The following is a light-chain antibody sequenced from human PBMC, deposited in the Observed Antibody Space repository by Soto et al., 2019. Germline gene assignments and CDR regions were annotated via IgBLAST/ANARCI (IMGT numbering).Light chain of an antibody. J-gene: IGKJ2*02. CDR1: QSVSTY. Sequence: EIVLTQSPANLSLSPGDRATLSCRASQSVSTYLAWYQQKPGQPPRLLIYDASNRATGIPARFSGSGSGTDFTLTISSLEPEDFAVYYCQQRSNWPRGTFGQGTKLEIK. V-gene: IGKV3-11*01. CDR3: QQRSNWPRGT. CDR2: DAS.